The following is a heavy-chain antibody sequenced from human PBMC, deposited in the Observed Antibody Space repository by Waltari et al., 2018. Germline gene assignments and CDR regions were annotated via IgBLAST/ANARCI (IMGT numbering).Heavy chain of an antibody. D-gene: IGHD3-22*01. V-gene: IGHV1-69*02. Sequence: QVQLVQSGAEVKKPGSSVKVSCKASGGPFSSYTISWGRQPPGLGLEWMGRIIPLLGIANYAQKFQGRVTITADKSTSTAYMELSSLRSEDTAVYYCARGRYYDSSGYYSLRAFDIWGQGTMVTVSS. CDR1: GGPFSSYT. J-gene: IGHJ3*02. CDR3: ARGRYYDSSGYYSLRAFDI. CDR2: IIPLLGIA.